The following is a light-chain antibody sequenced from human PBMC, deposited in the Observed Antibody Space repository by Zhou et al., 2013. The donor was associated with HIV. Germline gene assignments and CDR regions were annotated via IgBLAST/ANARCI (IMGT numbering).Light chain of an antibody. V-gene: IGKV3-20*01. CDR2: RTS. J-gene: IGKJ1*01. CDR3: QQYSGSPRT. CDR1: QTVIGDY. Sequence: IVLTQSPGTLSLSPGERATLSCRASQTVIGDYVAWYQQKPGQSPRLLIYRTSTRAPGIPDRFSGSGSGTDFTLTISRLEPEDFAVYFCQQYSGSPRTFGQGTKVEIK.